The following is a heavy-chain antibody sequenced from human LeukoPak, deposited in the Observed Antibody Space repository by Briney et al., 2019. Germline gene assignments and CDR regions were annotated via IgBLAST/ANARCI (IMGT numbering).Heavy chain of an antibody. Sequence: ASVKVSCKASGHTFTSYDINWVRQAPGQGLEWMGGIIPIFGTANYAQKLQGRVTMTTDTSTSTAYMELRSLRSDDTAVYYCARESDIVVVVAALDYWGQGTLVTVSS. CDR1: GHTFTSYD. CDR3: ARESDIVVVVAALDY. V-gene: IGHV1-18*01. CDR2: IIPIFGTA. D-gene: IGHD2-15*01. J-gene: IGHJ4*02.